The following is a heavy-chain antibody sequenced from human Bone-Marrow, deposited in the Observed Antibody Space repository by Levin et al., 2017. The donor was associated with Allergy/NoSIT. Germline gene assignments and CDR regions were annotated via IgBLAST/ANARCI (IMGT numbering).Heavy chain of an antibody. CDR1: GFTFSRYS. J-gene: IGHJ4*02. CDR3: ERPECSGTSCYYLCDC. V-gene: IGHV3-48*02. D-gene: IGHD2-2*01. Sequence: GGSLRLSCAASGFTFSRYSMNWVRQAPGRGLEWVSYISRSSSTISYADSVKGRFTISRDNAKNSLYLQMNSLRDEDTAVSYCERPECSGTSCYYLCDCWGQGALVTVST. CDR2: ISRSSSTI.